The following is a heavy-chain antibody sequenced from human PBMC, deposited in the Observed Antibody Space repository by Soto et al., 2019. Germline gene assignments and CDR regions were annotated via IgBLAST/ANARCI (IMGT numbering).Heavy chain of an antibody. CDR3: AADPDTFCSGSLAYYYYGMDV. J-gene: IGHJ6*02. CDR2: IVVGSGNT. CDR1: GFTFTNSA. D-gene: IGHD3-3*01. V-gene: IGHV1-58*01. Sequence: SVKVSCKASGFTFTNSAVQWVRQARGQRLEWIGWIVVGSGNTNFAQKFQERVTITRDMSTGTAFMELSSLRSEDTAVYYCAADPDTFCSGSLAYYYYGMDVWGRGTTVTVSS.